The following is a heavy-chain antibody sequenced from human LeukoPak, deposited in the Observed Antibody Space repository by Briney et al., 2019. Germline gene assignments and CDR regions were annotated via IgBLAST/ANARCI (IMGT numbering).Heavy chain of an antibody. CDR2: ISSSGSTI. CDR1: GFTFSSYE. V-gene: IGHV3-48*03. Sequence: GGSLRLSCAASGFTFSSYEMNWVRQAPGKGLEWVSYISSSGSTIYYADSVKGRFTISRDNAKNSLYLQMNSLRAEDTAVYYCARDRLPYYYDSSGFHSYYGMDVWGQGTTVTVSS. D-gene: IGHD3-22*01. J-gene: IGHJ6*02. CDR3: ARDRLPYYYDSSGFHSYYGMDV.